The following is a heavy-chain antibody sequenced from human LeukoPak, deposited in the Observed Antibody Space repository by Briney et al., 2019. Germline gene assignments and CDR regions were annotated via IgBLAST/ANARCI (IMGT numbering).Heavy chain of an antibody. J-gene: IGHJ4*02. Sequence: PGGSLRLSWAASGFTFSSNWMSWVRQAPGKGLEWVANIRQDGSDKYYMDSVKGRFTISRDNAKNSLSLQMNSLRAEDTAVYYCARDRDCGDGGCYPHFDYWGQGVQVTVSS. CDR1: GFTFSSNW. CDR3: ARDRDCGDGGCYPHFDY. CDR2: IRQDGSDK. D-gene: IGHD2-15*01. V-gene: IGHV3-7*01.